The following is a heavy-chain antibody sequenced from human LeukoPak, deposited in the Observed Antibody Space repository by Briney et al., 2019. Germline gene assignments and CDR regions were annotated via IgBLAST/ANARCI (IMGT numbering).Heavy chain of an antibody. D-gene: IGHD2-2*01. V-gene: IGHV3-21*04. J-gene: IGHJ4*02. Sequence: GGSLRLSCAASGFTFSSYSMNWVRQAPGKGLEWVSSISSSSSYIYYADSVKGRFTISRDNSKNTLYLQMNSLRAEDTAIYYCATKGLVSVPSRYHFDYWGQGTLVTVSS. CDR2: ISSSSSYI. CDR1: GFTFSSYS. CDR3: ATKGLVSVPSRYHFDY.